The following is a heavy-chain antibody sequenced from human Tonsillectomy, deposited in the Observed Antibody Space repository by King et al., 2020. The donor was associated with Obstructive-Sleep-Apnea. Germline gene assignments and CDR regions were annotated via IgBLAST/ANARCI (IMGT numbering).Heavy chain of an antibody. CDR2: IRYDGSNK. CDR1: GFTFSNYG. Sequence: VQLVESGGGVVQPGRSLRLSCAASGFTFSNYGMHWVRQAPGKGLEWVAFIRYDGSNKYYGDSVKGRFTISRDNSKNTQYLQMNSLRPEDTAVYYCARGSYRSGWEGDYWGQGTLVIVSS. J-gene: IGHJ4*02. CDR3: ARGSYRSGWEGDY. D-gene: IGHD6-19*01. V-gene: IGHV3-30*02.